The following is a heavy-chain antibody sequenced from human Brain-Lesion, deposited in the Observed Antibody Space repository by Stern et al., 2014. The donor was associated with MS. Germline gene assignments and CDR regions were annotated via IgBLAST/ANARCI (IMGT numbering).Heavy chain of an antibody. V-gene: IGHV3-9*01. J-gene: IGHJ4*02. D-gene: IGHD1-14*01. CDR1: GFPFDDYA. Sequence: EVQLVESGGDFVQPGRSLRLSCAAFGFPFDDYAMHCVRQAPGKGLEWVASISWNGGTIGYADSVKGRFTTSRDNAYSSLYLQMNSLRPEDTALYYCARDITGSSAYFAYWGQGALVTVSS. CDR2: ISWNGGTI. CDR3: ARDITGSSAYFAY.